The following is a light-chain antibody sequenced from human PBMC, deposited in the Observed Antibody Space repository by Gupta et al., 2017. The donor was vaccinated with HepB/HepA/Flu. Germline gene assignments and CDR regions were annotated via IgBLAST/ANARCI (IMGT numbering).Light chain of an antibody. J-gene: IGKJ1*01. CDR1: QSVSSSY. CDR3: QQYGSSPPWT. Sequence: EIVLTQSPGTLSLSPGERATLSCRASQSVSSSYLAWYQQKPGQAPRLLIYGASSRATGIPDRFSGSGCGTDFTLTISRREPEDFAVYYCQQYGSSPPWTFGQGTKVEIK. CDR2: GAS. V-gene: IGKV3-20*01.